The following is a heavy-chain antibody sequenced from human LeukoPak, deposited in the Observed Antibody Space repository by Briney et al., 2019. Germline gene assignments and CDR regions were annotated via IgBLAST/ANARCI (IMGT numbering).Heavy chain of an antibody. CDR2: ISRVSTYI. D-gene: IGHD2-21*02. J-gene: IGHJ6*03. Sequence: GGSLRLSCSASGFTFTDYSMSWVRQAPGKGLEWVSIISRVSTYIYYADSVKGRFTVSRDNAKSSLYLQMTSLRAEDTAVYFCAREGGDGDYYYYMDVRGKGTTVTVSS. CDR3: AREGGDGDYYYYMDV. V-gene: IGHV3-21*01. CDR1: GFTFTDYS.